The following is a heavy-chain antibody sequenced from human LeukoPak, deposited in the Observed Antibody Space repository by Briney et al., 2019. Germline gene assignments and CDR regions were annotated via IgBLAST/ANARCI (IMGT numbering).Heavy chain of an antibody. Sequence: PGGSLRLSCAASGFIFDDYGMSWVRQAPGKGLEWVSGFNWNGGSTGYADSVKGRFTISRDNAKNSLYVQMNSLRAEDTALYYCARGGYSGSYFAYWGQGTLVTVSS. CDR3: ARGGYSGSYFAY. V-gene: IGHV3-20*04. CDR1: GFIFDDYG. CDR2: FNWNGGST. J-gene: IGHJ4*02. D-gene: IGHD1-26*01.